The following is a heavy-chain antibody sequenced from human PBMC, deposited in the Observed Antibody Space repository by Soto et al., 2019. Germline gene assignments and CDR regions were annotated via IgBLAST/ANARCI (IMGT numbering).Heavy chain of an antibody. D-gene: IGHD3-22*01. J-gene: IGHJ3*02. CDR1: GGTLSDYP. CDR3: EVHSSNYWGSGDVFDI. V-gene: IGHV1-69*01. CDR2: IIPIFGTA. Sequence: QVQLVQSGAEVKKPGSSVKVSCKASGGTLSDYPISWVRQAPGQGLEWMGGIIPIFGTANYAQKFQGRVTITADESTRTAYMELSSLRSEDTAVYYCEVHSSNYWGSGDVFDIWGQGTMVSVSS.